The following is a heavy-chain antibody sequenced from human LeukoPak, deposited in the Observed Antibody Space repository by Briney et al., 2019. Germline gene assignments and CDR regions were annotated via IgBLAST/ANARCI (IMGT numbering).Heavy chain of an antibody. J-gene: IGHJ5*02. Sequence: SETLSLTCAVYGGSFSGYYWSWIRQPPGKGLEWIGSIYYSGSTYYNPSLKSRVTISVDTSKNQFSLKLSSVTAADTAVYYCARDGRNDFWSGYYQYNWFDPWGQGTLVTVSS. V-gene: IGHV4-34*01. CDR1: GGSFSGYY. D-gene: IGHD3-3*01. CDR3: ARDGRNDFWSGYYQYNWFDP. CDR2: IYYSGST.